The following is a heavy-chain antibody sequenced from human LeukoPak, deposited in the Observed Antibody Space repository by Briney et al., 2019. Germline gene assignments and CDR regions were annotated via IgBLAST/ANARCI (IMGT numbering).Heavy chain of an antibody. V-gene: IGHV1-69*05. CDR1: GGTFSSYA. J-gene: IGHJ4*02. CDR3: ARESGSWFSALD. D-gene: IGHD1-26*01. Sequence: GSSVKVSCKASGGTFSSYAISWVRQAPGQGLEWMGGIIPIFGTANYAQKLQGRVTITTDESTSTAYMELSSLRSEDTAVYYCARESGSWFSALDWGQGTLVTVSS. CDR2: IIPIFGTA.